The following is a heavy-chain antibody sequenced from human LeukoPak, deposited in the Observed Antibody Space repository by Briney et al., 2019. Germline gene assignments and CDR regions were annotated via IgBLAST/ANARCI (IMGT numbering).Heavy chain of an antibody. Sequence: PGGSLRLSCAASGFTLSNYWMAWVRQTPGKRLEWVANIKQDESEKFYADSVNSRFTISRDNSKNTLYLQMNSLRAEDTAVYYCARARDGYNSCFDYWGQGTLVTVSS. CDR1: GFTLSNYW. CDR2: IKQDESEK. V-gene: IGHV3-7*01. J-gene: IGHJ4*02. CDR3: ARARDGYNSCFDY. D-gene: IGHD5-24*01.